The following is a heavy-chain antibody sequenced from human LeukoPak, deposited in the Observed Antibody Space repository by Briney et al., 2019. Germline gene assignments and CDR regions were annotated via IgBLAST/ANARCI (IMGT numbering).Heavy chain of an antibody. Sequence: SETLSLTCAVYGGSFSDYYWSWIRQPPGKGPEWIGEINHSGSTNYNPSLKSRVTISVDTSKNQFSLKLSSVTAADTAVYYCARTKKMATSAYYYFGMDVWGQGTTVTVSS. CDR2: INHSGST. CDR1: GGSFSDYY. D-gene: IGHD5-24*01. J-gene: IGHJ6*02. V-gene: IGHV4-34*01. CDR3: ARTKKMATSAYYYFGMDV.